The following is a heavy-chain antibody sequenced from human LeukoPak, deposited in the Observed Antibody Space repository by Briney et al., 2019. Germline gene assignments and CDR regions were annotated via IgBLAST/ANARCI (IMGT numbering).Heavy chain of an antibody. CDR1: GFTFSNYA. D-gene: IGHD2-15*01. CDR2: ISGSGGST. Sequence: GGSLRLSCAASGFTFSNYAMNWVRQAPGKGLECVSGISGSGGSTYYADSVKGRFTISRDNSRNTLYLQMNSVRAEDTAVYYCAKGGSGGSWARIDYWGQGTLVTVSS. CDR3: AKGGSGGSWARIDY. J-gene: IGHJ4*02. V-gene: IGHV3-23*01.